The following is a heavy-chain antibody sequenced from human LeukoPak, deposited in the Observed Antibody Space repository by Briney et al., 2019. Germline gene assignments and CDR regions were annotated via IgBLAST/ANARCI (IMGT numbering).Heavy chain of an antibody. CDR1: GFTFSSYA. CDR2: ISYDGSNK. CDR3: ARDPTVEMATISDY. J-gene: IGHJ4*02. D-gene: IGHD5-24*01. V-gene: IGHV3-30-3*01. Sequence: PGRSLRLSCAASGFTFSSYAMHWVRQAPGKGLEWVAVISYDGSNKYYADSVKGRFTISRDNSKNTLYLQMNSLRAEDTAVYYCARDPTVEMATISDYWGQGTLVTVSS.